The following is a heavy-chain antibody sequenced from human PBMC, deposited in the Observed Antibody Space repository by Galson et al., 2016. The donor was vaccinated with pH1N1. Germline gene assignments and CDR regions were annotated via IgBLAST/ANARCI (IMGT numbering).Heavy chain of an antibody. CDR1: GGPFSAFF. V-gene: IGHV4-34*01. CDR2: TNHGGTS. J-gene: IGHJ4*02. D-gene: IGHD3-22*01. Sequence: ETLSLTCAVNGGPFSAFFWTWIRQPPGKGLEWIGETNHGGTSNYNPPLKSRVTISVDMSTNQFSLKLRSVTAADPSVYYCSPRGDDNTGSTGDHWGQGILVAVSS. CDR3: SPRGDDNTGSTGDH.